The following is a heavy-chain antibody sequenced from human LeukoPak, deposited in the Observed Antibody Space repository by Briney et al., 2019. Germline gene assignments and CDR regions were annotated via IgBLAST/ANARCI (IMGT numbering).Heavy chain of an antibody. J-gene: IGHJ5*02. CDR3: AKGKGYSSSSSDH. Sequence: GGSLRLSCAASRFTFNSHAMNWVRQAPGKGLEWVSAISGSDGSTYYADSLKGRFTISRDNSKNTLYLQMNSLRAEDTAVYHCAKGKGYSSSSSDHWGQGTLVTVSS. CDR2: ISGSDGST. D-gene: IGHD6-6*01. V-gene: IGHV3-23*01. CDR1: RFTFNSHA.